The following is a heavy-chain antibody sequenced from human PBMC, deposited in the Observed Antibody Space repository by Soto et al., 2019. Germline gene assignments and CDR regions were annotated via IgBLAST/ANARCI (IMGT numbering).Heavy chain of an antibody. V-gene: IGHV3-7*05. CDR2: IKEDGSGK. Sequence: EVQLVESGGGLVQPGGSLRLSCTASGFTFRTYWMSWVRQAPGKGLEWVANIKEDGSGKYYVDSVKGRFTISRDNAKNSLYLQMNGLRAEDTAVYYCARVGDGYSSSSTDYWGQGTLVTVSS. CDR1: GFTFRTYW. CDR3: ARVGDGYSSSSTDY. J-gene: IGHJ4*02. D-gene: IGHD6-6*01.